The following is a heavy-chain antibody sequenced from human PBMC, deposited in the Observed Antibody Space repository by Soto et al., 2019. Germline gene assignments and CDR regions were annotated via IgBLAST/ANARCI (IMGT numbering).Heavy chain of an antibody. CDR1: GGSISGSY. Sequence: SETLSLTCTVSGGSISGSYWSWIRQPPGKGLEWIGYISYRGSTNYNPSLKSRVTISTDTSKSQVSLKLSSVTAADTAVYYCVTSYYDFWSSYHKWSWFDSRGQGTLVTVSS. CDR3: VTSYYDFWSSYHKWSWFDS. J-gene: IGHJ5*01. D-gene: IGHD3-3*01. CDR2: ISYRGST. V-gene: IGHV4-59*01.